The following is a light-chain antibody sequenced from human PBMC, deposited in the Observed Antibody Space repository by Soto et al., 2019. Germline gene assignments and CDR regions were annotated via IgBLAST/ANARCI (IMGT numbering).Light chain of an antibody. CDR2: DAS. J-gene: IGKJ2*02. V-gene: IGKV1-33*01. CDR1: QDISNS. Sequence: DIQLTQSPSSLSASVGDRVSITCQASQDISNSLNWYHQKPGKAPKLLIYDASKLETGVPSRFSGSRSGTDFTFTISSLQPEDIATYYCHQFENLPRTFGQGTKLEI. CDR3: HQFENLPRT.